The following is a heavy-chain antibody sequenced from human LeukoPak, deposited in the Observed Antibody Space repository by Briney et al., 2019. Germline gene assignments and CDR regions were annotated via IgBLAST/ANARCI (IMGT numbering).Heavy chain of an antibody. J-gene: IGHJ4*02. Sequence: GGSLRLSCVGSGFTFSSYCMNWVRQAPGKGLEWVSSISTSSSYIYYSDSLKGRFTISRDNARNSLYLQMNSLRAEDTAVYYCARAITNYGYIFDYWGQGTLVTVSS. CDR1: GFTFSSYC. D-gene: IGHD5-18*01. CDR3: ARAITNYGYIFDY. CDR2: ISTSSSYI. V-gene: IGHV3-21*01.